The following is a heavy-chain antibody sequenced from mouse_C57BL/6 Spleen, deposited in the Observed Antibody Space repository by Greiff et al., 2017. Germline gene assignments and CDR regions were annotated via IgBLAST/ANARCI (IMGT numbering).Heavy chain of an antibody. J-gene: IGHJ2*01. Sequence: VQLKESGGGLVKPGGSLKLSCAASGFTFSSYAMSWVRQTPEKRLEWVATISDGGSYTYYPDNVKGRFTISRDNAKNNLYLQMGHLKSEDTAMYYCAREKGDYWGQGTTLTVSA. CDR1: GFTFSSYA. CDR2: ISDGGSYT. CDR3: AREKGDY. V-gene: IGHV5-4*01.